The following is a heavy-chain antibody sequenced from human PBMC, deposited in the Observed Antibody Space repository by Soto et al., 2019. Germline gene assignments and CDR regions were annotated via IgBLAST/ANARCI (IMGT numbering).Heavy chain of an antibody. Sequence: QVQLVQSGAEVRKPGSSVRVSCKASGGSFNRHTISWVRQARGQGLEWMGGIIPIFGTANHAQKFQGRVTIIADESTSTVYMELSSLRSDDTAIYYCARGWGYDSTDYYYAYWGQGTLVLVSS. D-gene: IGHD3-22*01. V-gene: IGHV1-69*01. CDR3: ARGWGYDSTDYYYAY. CDR2: IIPIFGTA. J-gene: IGHJ4*02. CDR1: GGSFNRHT.